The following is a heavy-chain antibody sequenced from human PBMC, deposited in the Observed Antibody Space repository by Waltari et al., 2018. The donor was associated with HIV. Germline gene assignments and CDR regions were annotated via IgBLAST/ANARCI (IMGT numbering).Heavy chain of an antibody. CDR1: GFTFSSYA. V-gene: IGHV3-30*04. CDR3: ARESPPYGMDV. CDR2: ISYDGSNK. Sequence: QVQLVESGGGVVQPGRSLRLSCAASGFTFSSYAMHWVRQAPGKGLEWVAVISYDGSNKYYADSVKGRFTISRDNSKNTLYLQMNSLRAEDTAVYYCARESPPYGMDVWGQGTTVTVSS. J-gene: IGHJ6*02.